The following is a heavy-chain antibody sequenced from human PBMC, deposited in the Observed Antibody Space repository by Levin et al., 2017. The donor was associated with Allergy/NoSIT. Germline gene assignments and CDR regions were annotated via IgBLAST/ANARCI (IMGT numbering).Heavy chain of an antibody. CDR3: ARGRGSGLHYFDN. D-gene: IGHD6-19*01. J-gene: IGHJ4*02. CDR1: GFTFSSYW. V-gene: IGHV3-74*01. Sequence: LSLTCAASGFTFSSYWMHWVRQVPGKGLAWVSRINTDGSSTIYADSVKGRFTISRDNATNTLYLQMNSLRGEDTAVYYCARGRGSGLHYFDNWGQGTLVTVSS. CDR2: INTDGSST.